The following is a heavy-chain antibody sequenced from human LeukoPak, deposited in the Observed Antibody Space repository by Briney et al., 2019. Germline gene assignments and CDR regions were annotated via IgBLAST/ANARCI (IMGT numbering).Heavy chain of an antibody. CDR2: IYPGDSDT. J-gene: IGHJ5*02. V-gene: IGHV5-51*01. D-gene: IGHD5-12*01. Sequence: GESLKISCKGSGYSFINYWIGWVRQMPGKGLEWMGIIYPGDSDTRYSPSFQGQVTISADKSINTAYLQWSSLKASDTAIYYCAKSFSGYDWFDPWGQGTLVIVSS. CDR3: AKSFSGYDWFDP. CDR1: GYSFINYW.